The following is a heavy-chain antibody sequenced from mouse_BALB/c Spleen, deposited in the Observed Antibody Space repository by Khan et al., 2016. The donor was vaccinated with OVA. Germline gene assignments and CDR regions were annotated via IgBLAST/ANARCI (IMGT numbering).Heavy chain of an antibody. CDR3: ARWNYRYDGYFDY. J-gene: IGHJ2*01. V-gene: IGHV3-8*02. CDR1: GDSITSGY. Sequence: VQLKESGPSLVKPSQTLSLTCSVTGDSITSGYWNWIRRFPGNKLEYMGYISYSDSTFYNPSLKSRISITRDPSKNQYYLQLNSVTTEDTATYYCARWNYRYDGYFDYWGQGTTRTVSS. CDR2: ISYSDST. D-gene: IGHD2-14*01.